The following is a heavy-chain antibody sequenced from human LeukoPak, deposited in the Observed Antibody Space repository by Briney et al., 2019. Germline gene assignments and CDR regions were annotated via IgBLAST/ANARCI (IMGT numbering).Heavy chain of an antibody. J-gene: IGHJ4*02. CDR2: INPSGGST. CDR1: GYTFTSCY. D-gene: IGHD2-21*02. CDR3: ARDACGGDCYLLFDY. V-gene: IGHV1-46*01. Sequence: ASVKVSCKASGYTFTSCYMHWVRQAPGQGLEWMGIINPSGGSTSYAQKFQGRVTMTRDMSTSTVYMELSSLRSEDTAVYYCARDACGGDCYLLFDYWGQGTLVTVSS.